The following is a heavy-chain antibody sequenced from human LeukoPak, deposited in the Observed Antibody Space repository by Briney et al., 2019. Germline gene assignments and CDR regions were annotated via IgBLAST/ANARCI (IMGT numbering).Heavy chain of an antibody. CDR1: GYTFTSYY. J-gene: IGHJ4*02. D-gene: IGHD4-17*01. CDR3: ARDWGDYGDFSSYYFDY. V-gene: IGHV1-46*01. CDR2: INPSGGST. Sequence: GASVKVSCKASGYTFTSYYMHWVRQAPGQGLEWMGIINPSGGSTGYAQKFQGRVTMTRDTSTSTVYMELSSLRSEDTAVYYCARDWGDYGDFSSYYFDYWGQGTLVTVSS.